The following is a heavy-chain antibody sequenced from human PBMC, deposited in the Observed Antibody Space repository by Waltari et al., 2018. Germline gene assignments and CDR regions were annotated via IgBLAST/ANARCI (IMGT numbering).Heavy chain of an antibody. CDR1: GGSISSHY. V-gene: IGHV4-59*11. D-gene: IGHD6-13*01. Sequence: QVQLQESGPGLVKPSETLSLTCTVSGGSISSHYWSWIRQPPAKGLEWIGYIYYSGSTNYHPSLESRVTISVDTSKNQFSLKLSSVTAADTAVYYCARRGQLGAFDIWGQGTMVIVSS. J-gene: IGHJ3*02. CDR3: ARRGQLGAFDI. CDR2: IYYSGST.